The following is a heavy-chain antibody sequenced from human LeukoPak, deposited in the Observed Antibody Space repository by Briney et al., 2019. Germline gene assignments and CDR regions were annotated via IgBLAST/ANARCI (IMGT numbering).Heavy chain of an antibody. V-gene: IGHV4-31*03. CDR1: GGSISSGGYS. Sequence: SETLSLTCTVSGGSISSGGYSWSWIRQHPGRGLEWIGYIYYSGSTYYNPSPKSRVTISVDTSKNQFSLKLSSVTAADTAVYYCARGIAAAGTIDYWGQGTLVTVSS. D-gene: IGHD6-13*01. CDR2: IYYSGST. J-gene: IGHJ4*02. CDR3: ARGIAAAGTIDY.